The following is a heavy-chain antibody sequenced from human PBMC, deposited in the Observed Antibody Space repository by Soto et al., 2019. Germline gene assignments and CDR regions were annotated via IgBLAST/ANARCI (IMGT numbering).Heavy chain of an antibody. D-gene: IGHD1-7*01. CDR3: ASSEDWNYPGLDY. CDR1: GGSFSGYY. J-gene: IGHJ4*02. CDR2: INHSGST. Sequence: TSETMSLTCAVYGGSFSGYYWSWIRQPPGKGLEWIGEINHSGSTNYNPSLKSRVTISVGTSKNQFSLKLSSVTAADTAVYYCASSEDWNYPGLDYWGKGTLVTVSS. V-gene: IGHV4-34*01.